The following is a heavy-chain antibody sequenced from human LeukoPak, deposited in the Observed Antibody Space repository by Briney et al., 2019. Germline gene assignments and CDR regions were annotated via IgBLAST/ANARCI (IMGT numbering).Heavy chain of an antibody. V-gene: IGHV3-7*01. J-gene: IGHJ4*02. CDR1: GFAFNSYW. Sequence: GGSLRLSCAASGFAFNSYWMAWVRQAPGKGLEWVANIKQDGNKKYYVDSVKGRFTISRDNAKNSLYLQMNSLRAEDTAVYYCASFGNPGLAVAGSLGIDYWGQGTLVTVSS. D-gene: IGHD6-19*01. CDR3: ASFGNPGLAVAGSLGIDY. CDR2: IKQDGNKK.